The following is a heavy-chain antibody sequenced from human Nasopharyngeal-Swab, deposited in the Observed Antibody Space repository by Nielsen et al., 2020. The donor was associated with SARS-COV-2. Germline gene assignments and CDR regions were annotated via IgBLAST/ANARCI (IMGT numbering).Heavy chain of an antibody. Sequence: GESLKISCAASGFTVSVNYMNWVRQAPGKGLEWVSVIYSGGSTFYADSVKGRFTISRDNSKNTLYLQMNTLRAEDTAVYYCARDGVIYGVDVWGQGTTVTVSS. CDR3: ARDGVIYGVDV. CDR2: IYSGGST. D-gene: IGHD3-16*01. CDR1: GFTVSVNY. V-gene: IGHV3-53*01. J-gene: IGHJ6*02.